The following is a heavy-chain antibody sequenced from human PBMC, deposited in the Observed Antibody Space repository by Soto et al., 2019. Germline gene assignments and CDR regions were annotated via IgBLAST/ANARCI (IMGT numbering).Heavy chain of an antibody. CDR2: VSVSGGST. CDR1: GFTFSSYA. CDR3: AKAGGGNWDRGVDC. J-gene: IGHJ4*02. V-gene: IGHV3-23*01. D-gene: IGHD1-1*01. Sequence: VQLMESGGGLVQPGGSLRLSSAASGFTFSSYAMSFFRQAPGKGLEWVSAVSVSGGSTYYGDSVKGRFTIPRDNSQDTLYLHMNSLRAEDTAVYFCAKAGGGNWDRGVDCWGQGTLVTVSS.